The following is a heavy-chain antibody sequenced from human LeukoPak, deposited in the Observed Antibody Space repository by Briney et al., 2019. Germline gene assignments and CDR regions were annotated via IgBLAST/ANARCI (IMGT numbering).Heavy chain of an antibody. CDR1: GFTFSDYY. J-gene: IGHJ4*02. CDR3: ARDLPILLWFGELLSSPGGNPYYLDY. CDR2: ISSSGSTI. Sequence: VGSLRLSCAASGFTFSDYYMSWIRQAPGKGLEWVSYISSSGSTIYYADSVKGRFTISRDSAKNSLYLQMNSLRAEDTAVYYCARDLPILLWFGELLSSPGGNPYYLDYWGQGTLVTVSS. V-gene: IGHV3-11*01. D-gene: IGHD3-10*01.